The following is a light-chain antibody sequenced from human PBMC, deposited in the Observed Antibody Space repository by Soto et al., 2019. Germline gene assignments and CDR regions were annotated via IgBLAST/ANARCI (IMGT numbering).Light chain of an antibody. CDR2: DAS. CDR1: QSISSW. Sequence: DIQMTQSPSTLSASVGDRVTLTCRASQSISSWLAWYQQKPGKAPKLLIYDASSLESGVPSRFSGSGGWTECTLTIRSLQTDDFATYYCQQGTTFGGGTKVEIK. J-gene: IGKJ4*01. CDR3: QQGTT. V-gene: IGKV1-5*01.